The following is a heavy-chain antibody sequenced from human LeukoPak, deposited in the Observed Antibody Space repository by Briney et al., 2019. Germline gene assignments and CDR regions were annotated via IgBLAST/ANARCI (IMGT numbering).Heavy chain of an antibody. CDR2: ISSSGSII. CDR3: AKDLYHCGGDCSAYAFDI. J-gene: IGHJ3*02. V-gene: IGHV3-11*01. CDR1: GFTFSDYY. D-gene: IGHD2-21*02. Sequence: GGSLRLSCAASGFTFSDYYMSWIRQAPGKGLEWVSYISSSGSIIYYADSVKGRFTISRDNAKNSLYLQMNSLRAEDTAVYYCAKDLYHCGGDCSAYAFDIWGQGTMVTVSS.